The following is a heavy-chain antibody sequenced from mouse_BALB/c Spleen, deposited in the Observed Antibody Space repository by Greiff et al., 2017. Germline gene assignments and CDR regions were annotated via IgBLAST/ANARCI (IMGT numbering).Heavy chain of an antibody. CDR1: GYTFTSYW. CDR2: IAPGSGST. D-gene: IGHD1-1*01. Sequence: DLVKPGASVKLSCKASGYTFTSYWINWLNQRPGQGLEWIGRIAPGSGSTYYNEMFKSKATLTVDTSSSPAYIQLSSLSSEDSAVYFCARRDYSSCLDYWGQGTPLTVSA. J-gene: IGHJ2*01. CDR3: ARRDYSSCLDY. V-gene: IGHV1S41*01.